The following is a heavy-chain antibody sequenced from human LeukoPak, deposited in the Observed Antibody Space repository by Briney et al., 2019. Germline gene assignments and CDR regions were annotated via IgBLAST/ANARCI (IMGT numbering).Heavy chain of an antibody. CDR3: ARGKRQRSSPNAFDI. D-gene: IGHD2-2*01. CDR1: GYTFTGYY. V-gene: IGHV1-8*02. Sequence: ASVKVSCKASGYTFTGYYMHWVRQATGQGLEWMGWMNPNSGNTGYAQKFQGRVTMTRNTSISTAYMELSSLRSEDTAVYYCARGKRQRSSPNAFDIWGQGTMVTVSS. CDR2: MNPNSGNT. J-gene: IGHJ3*02.